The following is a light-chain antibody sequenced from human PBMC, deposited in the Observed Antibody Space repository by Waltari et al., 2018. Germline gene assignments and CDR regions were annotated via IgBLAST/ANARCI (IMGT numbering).Light chain of an antibody. Sequence: HSALTQPASVSGSPGQSITIFCTGPSSDVGGYNYLPWYQQHPGKAPKLMIFDVSYRPSGISNRFSGSKSGNTASLTISGLQAEDEADYYCSSYISSDTLELFGGGTSLTVL. CDR2: DVS. J-gene: IGLJ2*01. V-gene: IGLV2-14*03. CDR3: SSYISSDTLEL. CDR1: SSDVGGYNY.